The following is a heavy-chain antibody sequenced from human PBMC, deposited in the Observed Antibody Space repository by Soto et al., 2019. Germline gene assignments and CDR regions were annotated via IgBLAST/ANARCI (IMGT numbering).Heavy chain of an antibody. Sequence: GGSLRLSCAASGFTFSSYGMHWVRQAPGKGLEWVAVIWYDGSNKYYADSVKGRFTISRDNSKNTLYLQMNSLRAEDTAVYYCARHTYYYDSSGYHKPWAFDIWGQGTMVTVSS. J-gene: IGHJ3*02. CDR1: GFTFSSYG. D-gene: IGHD3-22*01. V-gene: IGHV3-33*01. CDR2: IWYDGSNK. CDR3: ARHTYYYDSSGYHKPWAFDI.